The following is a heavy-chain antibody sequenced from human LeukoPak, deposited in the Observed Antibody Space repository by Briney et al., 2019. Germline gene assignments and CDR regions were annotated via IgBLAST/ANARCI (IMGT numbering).Heavy chain of an antibody. CDR1: GFTFSKYS. V-gene: IGHV3-48*04. J-gene: IGHJ4*02. CDR2: ISSSGSTI. CDR3: ARDLIGYCSSTSCSATAAGHDFDY. D-gene: IGHD2-2*01. Sequence: PGGSLRHSCAASGFTFSKYSMNWVRQAPGKGLEWVSYISSSGSTIYYADSVKGRFTISRDNAKNSLYLQMNSLRAEDTAVYYCARDLIGYCSSTSCSATAAGHDFDYWGQGTLVTVSS.